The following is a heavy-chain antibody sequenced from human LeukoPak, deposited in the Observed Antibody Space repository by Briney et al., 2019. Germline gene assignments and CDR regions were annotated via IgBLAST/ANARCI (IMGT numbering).Heavy chain of an antibody. CDR1: GFTLNSYP. D-gene: IGHD5-24*01. CDR3: ARDGYNGNHMDV. J-gene: IGHJ6*04. Sequence: GGSLRLSCAASGFTLNSYPMHWVRQAPGKGLEGVAYIRYDGSNKNYADSVKGRFTISRDNSRDTLYLHMNSLRAEDTAVYYCARDGYNGNHMDVWGKGTPVTISS. V-gene: IGHV3-30*02. CDR2: IRYDGSNK.